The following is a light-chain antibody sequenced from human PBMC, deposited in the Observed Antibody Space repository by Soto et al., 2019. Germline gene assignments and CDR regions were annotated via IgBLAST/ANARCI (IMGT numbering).Light chain of an antibody. CDR2: GAS. CDR1: QSISSTF. J-gene: IGKJ1*01. Sequence: EIVLTQSPGPLSLSPGEGATLSCRASQSISSTFLAWYQHKPGQAPRVLLYGASRRAAGIPARFTGSGSGTDFTLTISRLEPEVLAVYDWHQYERSWTFGQGTKVEMK. CDR3: HQYERSWT. V-gene: IGKV3-20*01.